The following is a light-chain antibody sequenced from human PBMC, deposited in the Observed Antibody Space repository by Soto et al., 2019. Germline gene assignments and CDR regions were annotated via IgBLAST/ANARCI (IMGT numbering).Light chain of an antibody. CDR1: SGSIASHY. CDR2: EDN. J-gene: IGLJ3*02. CDR3: QSYDSTIRV. Sequence: NFMLTQPHSVSESPGKTVTISCTRSSGSIASHYVQWYQQRPGSSPTTVIYEDNQRPSGVPDRFSGSIDSSSNSASLTISGLKTEDEADYYCQSYDSTIRVFGGGTKVTVL. V-gene: IGLV6-57*01.